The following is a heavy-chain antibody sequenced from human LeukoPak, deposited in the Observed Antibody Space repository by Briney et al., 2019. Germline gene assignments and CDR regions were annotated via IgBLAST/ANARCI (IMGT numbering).Heavy chain of an antibody. Sequence: SETLSLTCTVSGGSISSYYWSWIRQPPQKGLEWLGYFSYTGRTTYNPSLKRRVTISVDTSKNQFSLKLRSVTAADTAVYYCARVPLRAAAGYFDYWGQGTLVTVSS. CDR2: FSYTGRT. CDR3: ARVPLRAAAGYFDY. D-gene: IGHD6-13*01. V-gene: IGHV4-59*01. J-gene: IGHJ4*02. CDR1: GGSISSYY.